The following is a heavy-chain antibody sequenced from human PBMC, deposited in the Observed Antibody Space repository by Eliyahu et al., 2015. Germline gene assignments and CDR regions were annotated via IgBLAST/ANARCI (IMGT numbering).Heavy chain of an antibody. CDR1: GGSFSGYY. CDR3: ARGRGYSYYFDY. D-gene: IGHD5-18*01. J-gene: IGHJ4*02. CDR2: INHSGST. V-gene: IGHV4-34*01. Sequence: QVQLQQWGAGLLKPSETLSLTXAVYGGSFSGYYWSXIRQPPGKGLEWIGEINHSGSTNYNPSLKSRVTISVDTSKNQFSLKLSSVTAADTAVYYCARGRGYSYYFDYWGQGTLVTVSS.